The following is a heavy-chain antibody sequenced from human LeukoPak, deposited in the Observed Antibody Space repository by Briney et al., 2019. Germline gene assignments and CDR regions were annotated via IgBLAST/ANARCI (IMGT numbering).Heavy chain of an antibody. V-gene: IGHV4-31*03. D-gene: IGHD5-18*01. Sequence: PSETLSLTCTVSGGSISSGGYYWSWIRQHPGKGLEWIGYIYYSGSTYYNPSLKSRVTISVDTSKNQFSLKLSSVTAADTAVYYCARVRSHGSTLDYWGQGTLVTVSS. CDR1: GGSISSGGYY. CDR3: ARVRSHGSTLDY. CDR2: IYYSGST. J-gene: IGHJ4*02.